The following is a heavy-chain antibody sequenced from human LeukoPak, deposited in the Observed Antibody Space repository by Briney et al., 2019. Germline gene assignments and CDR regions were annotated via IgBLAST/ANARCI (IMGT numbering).Heavy chain of an antibody. Sequence: GESLKISCKASGYSFTNHWSGWVRQMPGKGLEWMGIIYPGDSDTTYSPSFQGQVTISADKSISTAYLQWSSLKASDTAMYYCARRMVRGVITSPFDFWGQGTLVTVSS. J-gene: IGHJ4*02. V-gene: IGHV5-51*01. D-gene: IGHD3-10*01. CDR3: ARRMVRGVITSPFDF. CDR1: GYSFTNHW. CDR2: IYPGDSDT.